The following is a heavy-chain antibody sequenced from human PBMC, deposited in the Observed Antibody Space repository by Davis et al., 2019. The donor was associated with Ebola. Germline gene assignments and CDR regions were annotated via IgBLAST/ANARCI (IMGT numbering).Heavy chain of an antibody. D-gene: IGHD4-11*01. CDR2: IGNNNDNT. J-gene: IGHJ3*01. V-gene: IGHV1-18*01. Sequence: ASVKVSCKASGYIFSSYGFSWVRQVPGQELEWMGWIGNNNDNTRYAQKFQGRVIITTDSSTTTTYMELTSLRSDDTAIYFCARDPRYHRDYKRAGTLALDFWGQGTMINVSS. CDR3: ARDPRYHRDYKRAGTLALDF. CDR1: GYIFSSYG.